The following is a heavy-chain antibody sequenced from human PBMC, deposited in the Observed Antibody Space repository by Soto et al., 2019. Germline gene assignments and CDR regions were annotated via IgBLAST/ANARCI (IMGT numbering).Heavy chain of an antibody. CDR3: ARAASSGTYLRVSYFDY. V-gene: IGHV4-59*01. Sequence: PSETLSLTCTVSGGSISSYNWIWIRQSPGKGLECIGYIHYSGSTNYNPSLKSRVTISVDRSKNQFSLKVSSVTAADTALYSCARAASSGTYLRVSYFDYWGQGTLVTVSS. CDR1: GGSISSYN. CDR2: IHYSGST. J-gene: IGHJ4*02. D-gene: IGHD1-26*01.